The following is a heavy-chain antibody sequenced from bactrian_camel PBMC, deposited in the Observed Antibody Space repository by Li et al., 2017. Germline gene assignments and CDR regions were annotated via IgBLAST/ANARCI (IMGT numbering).Heavy chain of an antibody. Sequence: HVQLVESGGGLVQPGGSLNLSCAATGKTNVLNCMGWFRQAPGKEREGVAVITRIHGGTEYADSVKGRFIISRDSSKMTWPPQMNNLKPEDTAMYYCAAVTGCSLTPWLRDPGNKSGPMNWGQGTQVTVS. J-gene: IGHJ4*01. CDR2: ITRIHGGT. CDR1: GKTNVLNC. D-gene: IGHD3*01. CDR3: AAVTGCSLTPWLRDPGNKSGPMN. V-gene: IGHV3S53*01.